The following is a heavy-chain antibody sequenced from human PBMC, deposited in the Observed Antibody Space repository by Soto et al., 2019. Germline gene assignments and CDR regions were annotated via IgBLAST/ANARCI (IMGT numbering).Heavy chain of an antibody. CDR2: INAGNGNT. CDR1: GYTFTSYA. CDR3: ARLIGDSWLDS. Sequence: EASVKVSCKASGYTFTSYAMDWVRQAPGQRLEWMGWINAGNGNTKYSQKFQGRVTITRDTSASTAYMELSSLRSDDTAVYYCARLIGDSWLDSWGQGTLVTVSS. V-gene: IGHV1-3*01. J-gene: IGHJ5*01. D-gene: IGHD2-8*01.